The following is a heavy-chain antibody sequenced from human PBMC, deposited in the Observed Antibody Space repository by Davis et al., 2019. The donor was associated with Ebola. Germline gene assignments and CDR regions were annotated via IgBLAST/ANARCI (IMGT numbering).Heavy chain of an antibody. J-gene: IGHJ4*02. Sequence: GGSLRLSCAASGFTFSSYSMNWVRQAPGKGLEWVSYISSSSSTIYYADSVKGRFTISRDNAKNSLYLQMNSLRDEDTAVYYCARNDILTGYLMSYYFDYWGRGTLVTVSS. V-gene: IGHV3-48*02. CDR1: GFTFSSYS. CDR2: ISSSSSTI. D-gene: IGHD3-9*01. CDR3: ARNDILTGYLMSYYFDY.